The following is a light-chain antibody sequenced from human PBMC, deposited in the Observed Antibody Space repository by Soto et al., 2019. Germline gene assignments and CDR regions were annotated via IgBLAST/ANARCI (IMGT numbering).Light chain of an antibody. CDR2: NAS. J-gene: IGKJ2*01. V-gene: IGKV1-5*03. CDR3: QQYSDYSYT. CDR1: QTITSW. Sequence: DIQMTQSPSTLSASVGDRVTVTCRASQTITSWLAWYQQKPGKAPKLLIYNASSLESGVPSRFSGSGSGTEFTLTISSLQPDDFATYYCQQYSDYSYTFGQGTKLEIK.